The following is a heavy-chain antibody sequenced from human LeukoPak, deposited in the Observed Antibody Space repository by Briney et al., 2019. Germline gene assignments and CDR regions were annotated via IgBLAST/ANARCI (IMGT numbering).Heavy chain of an antibody. V-gene: IGHV3-23*01. CDR1: GVTLSSYA. CDR2: ISSSGSGGNT. CDR3: ARDGPYSTSSTHPP. Sequence: GGSLRLSCTASGVTLSSYAMSWARQAPGKGLEWVSGISSSGSGGNTYYADSVKGRFTISRDNAKNSLYLQMDSLRAEDTAVYYCARDGPYSTSSTHPPWGQGTLVTVSS. J-gene: IGHJ5*02. D-gene: IGHD6-6*01.